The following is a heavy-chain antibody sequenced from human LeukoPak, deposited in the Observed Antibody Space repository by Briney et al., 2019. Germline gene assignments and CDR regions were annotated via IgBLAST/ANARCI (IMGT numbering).Heavy chain of an antibody. J-gene: IGHJ4*02. Sequence: PGGSLRLSCAASGFTFSTYSMNWVRQAPGKGLEWVSYISSSSSTIYYADPVKGRFTISRDNAKNSLYLQMNSLRVEDTAVYYCAKGNFGDYGADYWGQGTLVTVSS. CDR1: GFTFSTYS. D-gene: IGHD4-17*01. CDR3: AKGNFGDYGADY. V-gene: IGHV3-48*01. CDR2: ISSSSSTI.